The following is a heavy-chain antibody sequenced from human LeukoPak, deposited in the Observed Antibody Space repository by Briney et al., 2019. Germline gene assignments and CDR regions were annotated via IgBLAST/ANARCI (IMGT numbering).Heavy chain of an antibody. Sequence: SETLSLTCTVSGGSISSSNYYWGWIRQPPGKGLEWIGEINHSGSTNYNPSLKSRVTISVDTSKNQFSLKLSSVTAADTAVYYCAREGSGYSYGHIDYWGQGTLVTVSS. J-gene: IGHJ4*02. D-gene: IGHD5-18*01. CDR1: GGSISSSNYY. V-gene: IGHV4-39*07. CDR2: INHSGST. CDR3: AREGSGYSYGHIDY.